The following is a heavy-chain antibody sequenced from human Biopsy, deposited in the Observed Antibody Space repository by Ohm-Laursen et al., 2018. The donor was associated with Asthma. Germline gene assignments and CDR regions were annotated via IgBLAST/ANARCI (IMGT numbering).Heavy chain of an antibody. CDR1: GFTVSRDH. CDR3: ARGDSSNWSHYHFDY. D-gene: IGHD3-22*01. V-gene: IGHV3-53*01. Sequence: SLRLSCAALGFTVSRDHMFWVRQAPGKGLEWVSVIYSGGTSHTADSVRGRFTISRDFSKNTLHLQMHGLRAEDTAVYYCARGDSSNWSHYHFDYWGQGTLVTVSS. J-gene: IGHJ4*02. CDR2: IYSGGTS.